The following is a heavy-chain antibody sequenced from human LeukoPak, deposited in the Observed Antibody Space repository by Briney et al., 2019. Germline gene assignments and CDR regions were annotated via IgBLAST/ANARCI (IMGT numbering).Heavy chain of an antibody. CDR3: AKAGYYDSSVYSDY. Sequence: GGSLRLSCAASGLTVSSKDMSWVRQAPGKGLEWVSVIYSGGSTYYADSVKGRFTISRDNSKNTLYLQMNSLRAADTAVYYCAKAGYYDSSVYSDYWGQGTLVTVSS. CDR2: IYSGGST. J-gene: IGHJ4*02. V-gene: IGHV3-53*01. CDR1: GLTVSSKD. D-gene: IGHD3-22*01.